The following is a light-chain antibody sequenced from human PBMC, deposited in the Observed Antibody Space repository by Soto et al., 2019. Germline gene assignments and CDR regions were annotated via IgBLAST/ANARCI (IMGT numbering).Light chain of an antibody. V-gene: IGLV1-44*01. CDR3: AAWDDSLNGYV. CDR1: SSNIGSNT. CDR2: SNN. J-gene: IGLJ1*01. Sequence: QSVLTQPPSASGTPWQRVTISGSGSSSNIGSNTVNWYQQLPGTAPKLLIYSNNQRPSGVPDRFSGSKSGTSASLAISGLQSEDEADYYCAAWDDSLNGYVFGTGTKVTVL.